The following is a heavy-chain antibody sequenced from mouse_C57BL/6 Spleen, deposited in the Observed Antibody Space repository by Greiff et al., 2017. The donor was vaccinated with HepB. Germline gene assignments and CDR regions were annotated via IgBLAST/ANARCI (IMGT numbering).Heavy chain of an antibody. CDR1: GFNIKDYY. D-gene: IGHD1-1*01. J-gene: IGHJ2*01. CDR3: ARGNYYGSNHYFDY. Sequence: VQLKESGAELVKPGASVKLSCTASGFNIKDYYMHWVKQRTEQGLEWIGRIDPEDGETKYAPKFQGKATITADTSSNTADLQLSSLTSEDTAVYYCARGNYYGSNHYFDYWGQGTTLTVAS. CDR2: IDPEDGET. V-gene: IGHV14-2*01.